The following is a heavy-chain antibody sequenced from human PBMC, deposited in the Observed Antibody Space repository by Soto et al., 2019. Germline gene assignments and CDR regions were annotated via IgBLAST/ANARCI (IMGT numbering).Heavy chain of an antibody. J-gene: IGHJ4*02. CDR3: ARPRGYCSGGSCYLDY. CDR2: IYHSGST. D-gene: IGHD2-15*01. V-gene: IGHV4-4*02. CDR1: GGSISSSNW. Sequence: SETLSLTCAVSGGSISSSNWWSWVRQPPGKGLEWIGEIYHSGSTNYNPSLQGQVTISADKSISTAYLQWSSLKASDTAMYYCARPRGYCSGGSCYLDYWGQGTLVTVSS.